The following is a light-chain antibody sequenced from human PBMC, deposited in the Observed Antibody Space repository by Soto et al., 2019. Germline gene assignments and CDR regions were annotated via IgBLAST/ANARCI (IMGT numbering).Light chain of an antibody. CDR3: SSYAGSSNLV. J-gene: IGLJ2*01. CDR2: EVT. V-gene: IGLV2-8*01. CDR1: SGDVGAYSS. Sequence: QSVLTQPPSASGSPGQSVTISCTGTSGDVGAYSSVSWYQQHPGKAPKLMIYEVTKRPSGVPDRFSGSKSANTASLTVSGLQPEDEADYYCSSYAGSSNLVFGGGTQLTVL.